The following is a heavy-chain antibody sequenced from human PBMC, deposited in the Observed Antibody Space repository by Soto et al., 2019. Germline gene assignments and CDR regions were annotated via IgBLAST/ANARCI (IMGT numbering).Heavy chain of an antibody. J-gene: IGHJ4*02. V-gene: IGHV1-8*02. CDR3: AKDHSWDGSGSPDFDY. D-gene: IGHD3-10*01. CDR1: GYTFTSYG. Sequence: ASVKVSCKASGYTFTSYGISWVRQATGQGLEWMGWMNPNSGNTGYAQKFQGRVTMTRNTSISTAYMELSSLRSEDTAVYYCAKDHSWDGSGSPDFDYWGQGTLVTGSS. CDR2: MNPNSGNT.